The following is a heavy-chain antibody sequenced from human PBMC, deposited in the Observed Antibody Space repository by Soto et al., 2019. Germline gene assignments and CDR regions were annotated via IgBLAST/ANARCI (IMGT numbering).Heavy chain of an antibody. Sequence: SETLSLTCTVSGGSISSSGSYWSWIRQPPGKGLEWIGNIYHSGSTYYSPSLESRVTISIDTSKNQFSLRLNSVTATDTAVYYCSVANSNWFDPWGQGTLVT. V-gene: IGHV4-39*01. J-gene: IGHJ5*02. CDR2: IYHSGST. CDR1: GGSISSSGSY. CDR3: SVANSNWFDP. D-gene: IGHD5-12*01.